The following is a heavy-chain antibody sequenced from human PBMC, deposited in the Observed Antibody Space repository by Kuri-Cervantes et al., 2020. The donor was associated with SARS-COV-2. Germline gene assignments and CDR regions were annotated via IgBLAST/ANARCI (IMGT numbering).Heavy chain of an antibody. CDR1: GSTFSNYA. V-gene: IGHV3-30*04. CDR2: VSYDGGSE. CDR3: ARETFWSGYYFCGNIDH. J-gene: IGHJ4*02. Sequence: SLMISCEGSGSTFSNYALYWIRKAPGEGLEWVAVVSYDGGSEWYADSLKGRFSISRDNSKNTVYLQMNSLRTEDTALYYCARETFWSGYYFCGNIDHWGQGTLVTVSS. D-gene: IGHD3-3*01.